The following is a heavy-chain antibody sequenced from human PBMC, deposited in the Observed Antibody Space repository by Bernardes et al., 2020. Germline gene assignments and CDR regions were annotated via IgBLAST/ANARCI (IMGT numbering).Heavy chain of an antibody. CDR2: IIPIFGTA. CDR3: ARGDCSGGSCSGFDY. J-gene: IGHJ4*02. V-gene: IGHV1-69*06. D-gene: IGHD2-15*01. Sequence: SVKVSCKASGGTFSSYAISWVRQAPGQGLEWMGGIIPIFGTANYAQKFQGRVTITADKSTSTAYMELSSLRSEDTAVYYCARGDCSGGSCSGFDYWGQGTLVTVSS. CDR1: GGTFSSYA.